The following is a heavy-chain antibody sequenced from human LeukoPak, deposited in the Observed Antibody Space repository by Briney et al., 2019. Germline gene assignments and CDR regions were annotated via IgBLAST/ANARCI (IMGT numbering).Heavy chain of an antibody. V-gene: IGHV3-7*03. CDR3: AKMYEYQLLLGYFDY. CDR2: IKEDGSET. J-gene: IGHJ4*02. Sequence: GGSLRLSCAASGFIFKKYWMNWVRQVPGKGLECLANIKEDGSETYYADSVKGRFTISRDNSKNTLYLQMNSLRAEDTAVYYCAKMYEYQLLLGYFDYWGQGTLVTVSS. CDR1: GFIFKKYW. D-gene: IGHD2-2*01.